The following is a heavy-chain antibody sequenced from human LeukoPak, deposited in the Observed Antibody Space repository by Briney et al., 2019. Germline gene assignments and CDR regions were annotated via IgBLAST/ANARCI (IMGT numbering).Heavy chain of an antibody. D-gene: IGHD1-1*01. CDR2: INSRGSTI. CDR1: GFNVSRNY. V-gene: IGHV3-48*03. Sequence: GGSLRLSCAASGFNVSRNYMGWVRQAPGKGLEWVSYINSRGSTIYYADSVKGRLTISRDNAKNSLYLQINSLSAEDTAVYYCARCGNDVRSGLRYYYYGMDVWGQGTTVTVSS. J-gene: IGHJ6*02. CDR3: ARCGNDVRSGLRYYYYGMDV.